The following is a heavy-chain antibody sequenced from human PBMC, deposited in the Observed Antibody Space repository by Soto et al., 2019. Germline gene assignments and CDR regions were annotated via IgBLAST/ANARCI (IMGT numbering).Heavy chain of an antibody. D-gene: IGHD3-3*01. V-gene: IGHV4-59*13. CDR2: ISHSGRS. J-gene: IGHJ6*02. CDR3: ARVAMENYYDMWSGYTSYVLAV. CDR1: GGSMSSFS. Sequence: TETLTLTCAVSGGSMSSFSWSWIRQAPGKGLEFIGSISHSGRSEYNPSSKDRIILSVNVSKNQLSLNLKSMKAADTAVYYCARVAMENYYDMWSGYTSYVLAVWGQGTTATVSS.